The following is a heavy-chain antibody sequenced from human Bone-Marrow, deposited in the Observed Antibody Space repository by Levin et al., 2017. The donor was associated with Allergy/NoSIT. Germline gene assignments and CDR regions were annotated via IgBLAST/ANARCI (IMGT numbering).Heavy chain of an antibody. CDR3: AKEDYGDYVLDS. Sequence: GGSLRLSCAASGFNFSTFGMHWVRQAPDKGLEWVAVISYDGSNKYYVDSVKGRFTISRDNSKNTLFLQMNSLRAEDTAVYYCAKEDYGDYVLDSWGQGTLLTV. CDR1: GFNFSTFG. J-gene: IGHJ4*02. CDR2: ISYDGSNK. D-gene: IGHD4-17*01. V-gene: IGHV3-30*18.